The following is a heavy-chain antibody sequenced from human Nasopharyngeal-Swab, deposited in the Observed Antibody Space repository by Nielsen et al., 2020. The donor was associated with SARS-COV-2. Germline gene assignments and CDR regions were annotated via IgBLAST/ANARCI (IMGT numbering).Heavy chain of an antibody. CDR2: IQSGGNT. CDR1: GFTVSSNY. V-gene: IGHV3-53*01. CDR3: ARDRSSGWYYFDY. J-gene: IGHJ4*02. Sequence: GESLKISCAASGFTVSSNYMNWVRQAPGKGLEWVSIIQSGGNTYYADFVKGRFIISRDNSKNTLYLQMNSLRAEDTAVYYCARDRSSGWYYFDYWGQGTLVIVSS. D-gene: IGHD6-19*01.